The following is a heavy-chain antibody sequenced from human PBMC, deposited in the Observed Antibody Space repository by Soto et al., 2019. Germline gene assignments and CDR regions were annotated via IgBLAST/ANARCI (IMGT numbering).Heavy chain of an antibody. D-gene: IGHD6-13*01. CDR1: GGSFSGYY. CDR3: ARAGPPEQQPRRGDYYYMDV. J-gene: IGHJ6*03. CDR2: INHSGST. V-gene: IGHV4-34*01. Sequence: SETLSLTCAVYGGSFSGYYWSWIRQPPGKGLEWIGEINHSGSTNYNPSLKSRVTISVDTSKNQFSLKLSSVTAADTAVYYCARAGPPEQQPRRGDYYYMDVWGKGTTVTVSS.